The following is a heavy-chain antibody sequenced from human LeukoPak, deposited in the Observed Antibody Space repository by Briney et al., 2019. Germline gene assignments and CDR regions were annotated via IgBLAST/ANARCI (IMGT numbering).Heavy chain of an antibody. Sequence: SETLSLTCTVSGGSISSYYWSWIRKPAGQGLEWIGRIYTSGSTNYNPSLKSRVTMSVDTSKNQFSLKLSSVTAADTAVYYCARWGYCSGGSCYNWFDPWGQGTLVTVSS. CDR3: ARWGYCSGGSCYNWFDP. J-gene: IGHJ5*02. CDR2: IYTSGST. D-gene: IGHD2-15*01. CDR1: GGSISSYY. V-gene: IGHV4-4*07.